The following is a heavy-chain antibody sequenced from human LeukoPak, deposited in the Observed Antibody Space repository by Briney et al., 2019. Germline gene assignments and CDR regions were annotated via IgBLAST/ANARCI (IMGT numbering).Heavy chain of an antibody. J-gene: IGHJ3*02. V-gene: IGHV1-18*01. CDR3: ARGRLDSSSWYGADAFDI. Sequence: GASVKVSCKASGYTFTRYGISWVRQAPGQGLEWMGWISAYNGNTNYAQKLQGRVTMTTDTSTSTAYMELRSLRSDDTAVYYCARGRLDSSSWYGADAFDICGQGTMVTVSS. CDR1: GYTFTRYG. CDR2: ISAYNGNT. D-gene: IGHD6-13*01.